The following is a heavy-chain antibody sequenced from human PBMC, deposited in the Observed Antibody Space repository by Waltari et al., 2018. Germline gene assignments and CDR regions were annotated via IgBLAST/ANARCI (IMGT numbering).Heavy chain of an antibody. J-gene: IGHJ4*02. D-gene: IGHD6-19*01. CDR3: ARENRQWLAPEPYYFDY. V-gene: IGHV3-30*04. Sequence: QVQLVESGGGVVQPGRSLRLSCAASGFVFSPFAMHWVRQAPGKGMEWVAVLSYDGSNKYYTDALKGRFTISRDNSKNTMYLQMDSLRTDDTAVYYCARENRQWLAPEPYYFDYWGRGTLVTVTS. CDR1: GFVFSPFA. CDR2: LSYDGSNK.